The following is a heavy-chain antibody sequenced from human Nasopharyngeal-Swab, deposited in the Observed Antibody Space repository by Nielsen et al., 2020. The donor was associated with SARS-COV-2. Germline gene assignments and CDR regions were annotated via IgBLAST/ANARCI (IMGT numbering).Heavy chain of an antibody. D-gene: IGHD3-16*01. Sequence: GESLKISCAASGFTFSSYAMSWVRRAPGKGLEWVSAISGSGGSTYHADSEKGRFTISRDNSKNTLYLQMNSLRAEDTAVYYCAKSKIMITFGGARDYFDYWGQGTLVTVSS. CDR1: GFTFSSYA. CDR3: AKSKIMITFGGARDYFDY. CDR2: ISGSGGST. V-gene: IGHV3-23*01. J-gene: IGHJ4*02.